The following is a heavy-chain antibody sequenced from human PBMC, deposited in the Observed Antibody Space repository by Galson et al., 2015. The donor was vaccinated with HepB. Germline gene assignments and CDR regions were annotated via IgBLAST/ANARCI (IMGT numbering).Heavy chain of an antibody. CDR3: ARDGDRSPFTIFGVVIPWSFDI. D-gene: IGHD3-3*01. V-gene: IGHV1-18*04. Sequence: SVKVSCKASGYTFTSYGISWVRQAPGQGLEWMGWISAYNGNTNYAQKLQGRVTMTTDTSTSTAYMELRSLRSDDTAMYYCARDGDRSPFTIFGVVIPWSFDIWGQGTMVTVSS. CDR2: ISAYNGNT. J-gene: IGHJ3*02. CDR1: GYTFTSYG.